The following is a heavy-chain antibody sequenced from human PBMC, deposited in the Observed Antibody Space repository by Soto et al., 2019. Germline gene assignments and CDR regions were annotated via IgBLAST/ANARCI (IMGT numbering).Heavy chain of an antibody. J-gene: IGHJ4*02. CDR2: SNAYNGNT. CDR1: GYTFTSYG. Sequence: QVQLVQSGAEVKKPGATVKVSCKASGYTFTSYGISWVRQAPAQVLERMGWSNAYNGNTNYAQKLKGRVTMTPETSTSTAYMEQRSMISDDTGVYYCARDWFGVDYWGQGTLVTVSS. D-gene: IGHD3-16*01. V-gene: IGHV1-18*01. CDR3: ARDWFGVDY.